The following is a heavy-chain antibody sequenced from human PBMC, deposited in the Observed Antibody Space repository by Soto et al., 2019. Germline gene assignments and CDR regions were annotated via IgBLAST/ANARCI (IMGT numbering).Heavy chain of an antibody. J-gene: IGHJ6*02. D-gene: IGHD4-17*01. Sequence: SETLSLTCTVSGGSISSGGYYWSWIRQHPGKGLEWIGYIYYSGSTYYNPSLKSRVTISVDTSKNQFSLKLSSVTAADTAVYYCARDMGPVTTYLLPGYYYAMDVWGQGTTVTVSS. CDR2: IYYSGST. CDR3: ARDMGPVTTYLLPGYYYAMDV. CDR1: GGSISSGGYY. V-gene: IGHV4-31*03.